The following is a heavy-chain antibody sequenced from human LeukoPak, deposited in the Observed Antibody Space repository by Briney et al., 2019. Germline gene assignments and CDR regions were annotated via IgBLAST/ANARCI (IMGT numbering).Heavy chain of an antibody. CDR3: ARSGAGASGSYLGY. V-gene: IGHV5-51*01. CDR2: IFRGGSKT. CDR1: GYTFSTYW. D-gene: IGHD3-10*01. J-gene: IGHJ4*02. Sequence: GESLNISCKGSGYTFSTYWIGWVRQRPRKGLEWMGIIFRGGSKTRYTPHFQGHVTISTNNSISTAYVEWSSLKAADTAMYYCARSGAGASGSYLGYWGQGTLVTVSS.